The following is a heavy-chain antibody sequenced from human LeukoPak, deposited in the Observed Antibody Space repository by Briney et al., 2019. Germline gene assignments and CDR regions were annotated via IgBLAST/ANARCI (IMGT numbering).Heavy chain of an antibody. CDR3: ARVIGSYGDSAY. D-gene: IGHD3-16*01. CDR1: GFTFSSYS. J-gene: IGHJ4*02. Sequence: PGGSLRLYCAASGFTFSSYSMNWVRQAPGKGLEWLSYISSTSSAIYYADSLKGRFTISRDNAKNSLYLQMDSLRAEDTAVYYCARVIGSYGDSAYWGQGTLVTVSS. V-gene: IGHV3-48*04. CDR2: ISSTSSAI.